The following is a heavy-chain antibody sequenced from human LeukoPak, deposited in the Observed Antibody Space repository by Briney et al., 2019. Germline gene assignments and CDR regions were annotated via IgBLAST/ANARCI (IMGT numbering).Heavy chain of an antibody. CDR1: GGSISSGSYY. J-gene: IGHJ3*02. CDR3: AREFTIFGAFDI. CDR2: IYTSGST. V-gene: IGHV4-61*02. D-gene: IGHD3-3*01. Sequence: PSQTLSLTCTVSGGSISSGSYYWSWIRQPAGKGLEWIGRIYTSGSTNYNPSLKSRVTISVDTSKNQFSLKLSSVTAADTAVYYCAREFTIFGAFDIWGQGTMATVSS.